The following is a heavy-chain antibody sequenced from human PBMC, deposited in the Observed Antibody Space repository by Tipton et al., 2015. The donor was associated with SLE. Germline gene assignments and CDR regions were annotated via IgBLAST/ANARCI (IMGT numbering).Heavy chain of an antibody. V-gene: IGHV4-34*01. J-gene: IGHJ6*03. CDR3: AREPVYYYYFRDV. CDR2: INHSGST. CDR1: GGSFSGYY. Sequence: TLSLTCAVYGGSFSGYYWSWIRQPPGKGLEWIGEINHSGSTNYNPSLKSRVTISVDTSKNQFSLKLSSVTAADTAVYYCAREPVYYYYFRDVWGKGATVTVSS.